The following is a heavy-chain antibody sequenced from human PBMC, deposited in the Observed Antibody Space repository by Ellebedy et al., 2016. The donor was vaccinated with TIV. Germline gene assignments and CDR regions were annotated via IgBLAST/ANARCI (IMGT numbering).Heavy chain of an antibody. D-gene: IGHD5-24*01. CDR2: ISYDGTNT. CDR3: ARRRDGYAYAMDV. CDR1: GFTFSSYS. J-gene: IGHJ6*02. Sequence: GESLKISCAASGFTFSSYSMHWVRQAPGQGLEWVAVISYDGTNTYYADSVKGRSTISRDNSKTTLFLQMNSLRAEDTAVYYCARRRDGYAYAMDVWGQGTTVTVSS. V-gene: IGHV3-30-3*01.